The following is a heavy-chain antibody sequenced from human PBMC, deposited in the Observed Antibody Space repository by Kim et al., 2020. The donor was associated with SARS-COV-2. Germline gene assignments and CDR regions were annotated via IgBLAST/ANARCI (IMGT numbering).Heavy chain of an antibody. CDR3: ATYSSSWYGGGMDV. J-gene: IGHJ6*02. D-gene: IGHD6-13*01. Sequence: ADSVKGRFTISRDNAKNTLYLQMNSLRAEDTAVYYCATYSSSWYGGGMDVWGQGTTVTVSS. V-gene: IGHV3-74*01.